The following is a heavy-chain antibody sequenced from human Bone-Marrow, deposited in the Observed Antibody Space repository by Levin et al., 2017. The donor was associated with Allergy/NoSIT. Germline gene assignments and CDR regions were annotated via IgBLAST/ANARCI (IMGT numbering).Heavy chain of an antibody. D-gene: IGHD2-15*01. Sequence: GESLKISCAASGFTFSSYWMHWVRQAPGKGLVWVSRINSDGSSTSYADSVKGRFTISRDNAKNTLYLQMNSLRAEDTAVYYCARALLTRYCSGGSCYKKGGDAFDIWGQGTMVTVSS. CDR1: GFTFSSYW. CDR3: ARALLTRYCSGGSCYKKGGDAFDI. J-gene: IGHJ3*02. V-gene: IGHV3-74*01. CDR2: INSDGSST.